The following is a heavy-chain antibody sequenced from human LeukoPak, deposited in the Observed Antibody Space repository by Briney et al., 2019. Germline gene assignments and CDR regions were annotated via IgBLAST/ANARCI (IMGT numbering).Heavy chain of an antibody. CDR3: AKDRYCGRTSCSGGLDS. CDR2: ISWNSVNI. CDR1: GFTFGDFA. Sequence: PGGSLRLSCAASGFTFGDFAMHWVRQVPGKGLEWVSVISWNSVNIGYADSVKGRFTISRDNAESSLYLQMDSLRPEDTALYYCAKDRYCGRTSCSGGLDSWGRGTLVTVSS. D-gene: IGHD2-2*01. V-gene: IGHV3-9*01. J-gene: IGHJ4*02.